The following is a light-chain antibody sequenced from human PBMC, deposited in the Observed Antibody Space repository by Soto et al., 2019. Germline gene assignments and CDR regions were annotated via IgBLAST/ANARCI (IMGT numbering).Light chain of an antibody. Sequence: DIVMTQSPDSLAVSLGERATINCKSSQSVLYSTNNKNYLGWYQQKPGQTPKLLIYWASTRDSGVPDRFSGRGSGADVNLTIRRLQAEDVAVYYCQHDYRPPYTFGQGTRLEIK. J-gene: IGKJ2*01. V-gene: IGKV4-1*01. CDR3: QHDYRPPYT. CDR2: WAS. CDR1: QSVLYSTNNKNY.